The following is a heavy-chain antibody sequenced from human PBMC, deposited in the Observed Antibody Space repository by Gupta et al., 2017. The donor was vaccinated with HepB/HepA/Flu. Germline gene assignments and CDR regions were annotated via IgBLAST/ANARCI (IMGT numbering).Heavy chain of an antibody. CDR1: GFTFNNNA. D-gene: IGHD1-26*01. Sequence: EVQLVESGGGLVQPGRPLRLSCAASGFTFNNNAMHWVRQAPGKGLEWVSSIRWNSGNIGYADSVKGRGTISRDNAKNLLYVKMNGLRAEEMALYYGAKDIGSAVGAKEGGNAFDIGGQGTVVTVSS. V-gene: IGHV3-9*03. CDR3: AKDIGSAVGAKEGGNAFDI. J-gene: IGHJ3*02. CDR2: IRWNSGNI.